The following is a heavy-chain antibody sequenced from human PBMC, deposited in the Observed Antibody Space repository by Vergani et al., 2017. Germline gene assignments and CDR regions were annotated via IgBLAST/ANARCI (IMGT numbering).Heavy chain of an antibody. CDR1: GFTFNHYA. V-gene: IGHV3-23*01. Sequence: EVQLLESGGDLVQPGGSLRLSCAASGFTFNHYAMNWVRQAPGKGLEWVSGISGSGVSTYYAGSVKGRFTISRDSSKNTLYIQMNSLSAEDTAVYYCAKAKPPKSGDDYLDYYNDIDDWGQGTMVTVSS. D-gene: IGHD5-12*01. CDR3: AKAKPPKSGDDYLDYYNDIDD. J-gene: IGHJ6*02. CDR2: ISGSGVST.